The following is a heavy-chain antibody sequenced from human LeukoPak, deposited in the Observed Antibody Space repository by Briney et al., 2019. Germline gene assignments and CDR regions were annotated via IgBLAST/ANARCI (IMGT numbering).Heavy chain of an antibody. D-gene: IGHD6-13*01. CDR1: GFTFSSYS. CDR3: ARNVGYSSSWWSLDY. J-gene: IGHJ4*02. CDR2: ISSSSYI. Sequence: GGSLRLSCAASGFTFSSYSMNWVRQAPGKGLEWVSSISSSSYIYYADSVKGRFTISRDNAKNSLYLQMNSLRAEDTAAYYCARNVGYSSSWWSLDYWGQGTLVTVSS. V-gene: IGHV3-21*01.